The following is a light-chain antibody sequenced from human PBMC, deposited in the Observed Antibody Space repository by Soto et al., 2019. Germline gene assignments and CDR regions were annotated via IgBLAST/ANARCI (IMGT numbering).Light chain of an antibody. CDR2: ASS. CDR3: QQSFNTPRT. Sequence: DIQMTQSPSSLSAPVGDRVTITCRASQTISSYLNWYQQKPGNAPKLLIYASSTLQSGVPSRFSGSGSGTDFTLTISSLQPEDFATYYCQQSFNTPRTFGQGTKVEIK. V-gene: IGKV1-39*01. J-gene: IGKJ1*01. CDR1: QTISSY.